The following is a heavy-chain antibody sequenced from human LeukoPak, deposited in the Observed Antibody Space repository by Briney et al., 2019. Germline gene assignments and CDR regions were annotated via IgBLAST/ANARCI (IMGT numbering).Heavy chain of an antibody. V-gene: IGHV3-53*01. CDR2: IYSGGST. CDR1: GFIVRNYY. CDR3: ARRAGAYSHPYDY. J-gene: IGHJ4*02. Sequence: GGSLRLSCAASGFIVRNYYLSWVRQAPGKGLEWVSVIYSGGSTYYADSVEGRFTISRDNSKNTLYLQMNSLRAEDTAVYYCARRAGAYSHPYDYWGQGTLVTVSS. D-gene: IGHD4/OR15-4a*01.